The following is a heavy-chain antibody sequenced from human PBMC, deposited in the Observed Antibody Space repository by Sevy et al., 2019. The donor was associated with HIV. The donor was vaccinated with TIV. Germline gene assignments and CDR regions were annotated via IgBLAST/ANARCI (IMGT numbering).Heavy chain of an antibody. Sequence: GGSLRLSCADSGFTFIDYAMHWVRQAPGKGLEWVAVISDDGSKTYYADSVNGRFTISRDNSKNTLYLQMNSLRADDTAAYYCARGRVTSHYFDYWGQGTLVTVSS. J-gene: IGHJ4*02. CDR3: ARGRVTSHYFDY. V-gene: IGHV3-30*04. CDR1: GFTFIDYA. CDR2: ISDDGSKT. D-gene: IGHD2-21*02.